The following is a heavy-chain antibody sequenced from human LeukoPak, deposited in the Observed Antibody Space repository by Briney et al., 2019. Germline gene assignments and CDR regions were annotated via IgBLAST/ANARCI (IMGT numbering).Heavy chain of an antibody. D-gene: IGHD3-3*01. Sequence: GGSLRLSCAASGFTFSSYWMSWVRQAPGKGLEWVAVIWYDGSNKYYADSVKGRFTISRDNSKNTLYLQMNSLRAEDTAVYYCAKDYGDFWSGYPNYYYYYYMDVWGKGTTVTVSS. V-gene: IGHV3-33*06. CDR3: AKDYGDFWSGYPNYYYYYYMDV. CDR2: IWYDGSNK. J-gene: IGHJ6*03. CDR1: GFTFSSYW.